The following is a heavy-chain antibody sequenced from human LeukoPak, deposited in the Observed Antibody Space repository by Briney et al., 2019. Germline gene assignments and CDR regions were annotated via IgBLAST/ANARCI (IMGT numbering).Heavy chain of an antibody. CDR1: GGSFSGYY. Sequence: SETLSLTCAVYGGSFSGYYWSGIRQPPGKGLECSGEINHSGSTNYNPSLKSRVTISVDTSKNQFSLKVSSVTAADTAVYYCARGITMVRGVPYYYYGMDVWGQGTTVTVSS. CDR3: ARGITMVRGVPYYYYGMDV. V-gene: IGHV4-34*01. J-gene: IGHJ6*02. CDR2: INHSGST. D-gene: IGHD3-10*01.